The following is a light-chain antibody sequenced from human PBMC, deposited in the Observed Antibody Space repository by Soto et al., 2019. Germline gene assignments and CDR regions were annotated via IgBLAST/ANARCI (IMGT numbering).Light chain of an antibody. V-gene: IGKV3-20*01. CDR1: QTVRNNY. CDR3: QQFSSYPLT. J-gene: IGKJ4*01. CDR2: DAS. Sequence: FVLMESPGTLSLSPGERATLSCRASQTVRNNYLAWCQQKPCQAPRLLIYDASSRATGIPDRFSGGGSGTDFTLTISRLEPEDFAVYYCQQFSSYPLTFGGGTKVDIK.